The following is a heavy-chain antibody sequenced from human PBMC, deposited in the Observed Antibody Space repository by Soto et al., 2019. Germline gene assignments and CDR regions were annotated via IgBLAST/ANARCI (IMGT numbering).Heavy chain of an antibody. D-gene: IGHD3-9*01. Sequence: QVQLQQWGAGPLRHLETLSLTCGVSGGSFSGYYWAWIRQSPGKGLERIGEINDRGSINYNPYLKSRVSISVDTSKNHYALNLRSVTAADTAVYYCARESHDILTGTPCVWYCDLWGRGTLVTV. J-gene: IGHJ2*01. CDR3: ARESHDILTGTPCVWYCDL. CDR1: GGSFSGYY. V-gene: IGHV4-34*01. CDR2: INDRGSI.